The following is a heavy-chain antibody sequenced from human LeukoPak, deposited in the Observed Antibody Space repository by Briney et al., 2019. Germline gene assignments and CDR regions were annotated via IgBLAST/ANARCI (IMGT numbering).Heavy chain of an antibody. CDR3: ARRGLGSSWYDAFDI. V-gene: IGHV5-51*01. CDR1: GYSFTSYW. D-gene: IGHD6-13*01. CDR2: IYPGDSDT. J-gene: IGHJ3*02. Sequence: GESLKISCKGSGYSFTSYWIGWVRQMPGKGLEWMGIIYPGDSDTRYSPSFQGQVTISADKSISTAYLQWSSLKASDTAMYYCARRGLGSSWYDAFDIWGQGTMVTVSS.